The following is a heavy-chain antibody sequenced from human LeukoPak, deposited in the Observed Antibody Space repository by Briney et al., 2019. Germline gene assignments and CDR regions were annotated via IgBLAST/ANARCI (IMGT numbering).Heavy chain of an antibody. J-gene: IGHJ4*02. Sequence: GGPLRLSCAASGFTFSSYSMIWARQAPGEGLVWLSSICNSISYIYYADSVKGRFTISRDNAKNSLYLQMSSRRAEDTAVYYCARGPGGYGYWGQGTLVTVSS. CDR2: ICNSISYI. D-gene: IGHD5-12*01. CDR3: ARGPGGYGY. CDR1: GFTFSSYS. V-gene: IGHV3-21*01.